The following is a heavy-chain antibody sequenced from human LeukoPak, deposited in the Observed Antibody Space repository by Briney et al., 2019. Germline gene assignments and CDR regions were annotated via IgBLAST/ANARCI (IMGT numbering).Heavy chain of an antibody. CDR1: GFTFSRYW. V-gene: IGHV3-7*04. D-gene: IGHD5-12*01. CDR3: ARDSPGYGGYSY. CDR2: IKEDGSAK. Sequence: GGSRRLSCTASGFTFSRYWMTWVRQAPGKGLEWVANIKEDGSAKYYVDSMKGRFTISRDNAKNSLYLQINSLRAEDTAVYYCARDSPGYGGYSYWGQGTLVTVSS. J-gene: IGHJ4*02.